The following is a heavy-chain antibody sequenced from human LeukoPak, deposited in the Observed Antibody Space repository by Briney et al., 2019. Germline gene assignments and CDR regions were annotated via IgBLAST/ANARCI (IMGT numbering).Heavy chain of an antibody. V-gene: IGHV3-23*01. J-gene: IGHJ4*02. CDR3: AKGYSGIVVVIANFDY. D-gene: IGHD3-22*01. CDR1: GFTLSSYA. Sequence: PGGSLRLSCAASGFTLSSYAMSWVRQAPGKGLEWVSAISGSGGSTYYADSVKGRFTISRDNSKNTLYLQMNSLRAEDTAVYYCAKGYSGIVVVIANFDYWGQGTLVTVSS. CDR2: ISGSGGST.